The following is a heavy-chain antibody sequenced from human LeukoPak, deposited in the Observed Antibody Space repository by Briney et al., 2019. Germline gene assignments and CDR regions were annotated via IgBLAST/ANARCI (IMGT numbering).Heavy chain of an antibody. V-gene: IGHV3-15*01. CDR3: TTGGGDYEADDY. J-gene: IGHJ4*02. CDR2: IKSKTDGGTT. D-gene: IGHD4-17*01. Sequence: PGGSLRLSCAASGFTFSNAWMSWVRQAPGKGLEWVGRIKSKTDGGTTDYAAPVKGRFTISRDDSKNTLYLQMNSLKSEDTAVYYCTTGGGDYEADDYWGQGTLVTVSS. CDR1: GFTFSNAW.